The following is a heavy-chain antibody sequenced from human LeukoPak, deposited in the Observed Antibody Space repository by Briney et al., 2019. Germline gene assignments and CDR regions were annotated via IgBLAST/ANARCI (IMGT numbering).Heavy chain of an antibody. V-gene: IGHV3-30*02. CDR3: AKGLYGSGPGGIDY. CDR1: GFIFSGYG. Sequence: QPGGSLRLSCAASGFIFSGYGMHWVRQAPGKGLEWVAFIRYDGSNTYYADSVKGRFTISKDNSKNTLYLQMNSLRGEDTAVYYCAKGLYGSGPGGIDYWGQGALVTVSS. J-gene: IGHJ4*02. D-gene: IGHD3-10*01. CDR2: IRYDGSNT.